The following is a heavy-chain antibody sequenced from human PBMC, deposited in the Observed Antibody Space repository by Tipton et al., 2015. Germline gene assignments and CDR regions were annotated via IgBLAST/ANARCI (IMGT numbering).Heavy chain of an antibody. CDR3: ARLGNYFDWASESWIDP. J-gene: IGHJ5*02. D-gene: IGHD3-9*01. CDR1: GGSVTNSTYY. Sequence: GLVKPSETLSLTCTVSGGSVTNSTYYWGWIRQPPGKGLEWIVSFHYSGSTYYNPSLESRVDISLESSENQLSLKLAAVTAADTAVYYCARLGNYFDWASESWIDPWGQGTLVTVSS. CDR2: FHYSGST. V-gene: IGHV4-39*01.